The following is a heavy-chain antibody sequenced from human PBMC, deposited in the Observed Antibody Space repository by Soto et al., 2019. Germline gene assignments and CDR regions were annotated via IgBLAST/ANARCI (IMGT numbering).Heavy chain of an antibody. CDR2: FRGGGGST. CDR3: ARDSPLTSARAFDI. V-gene: IGHV3-23*01. CDR1: GFTFSDYA. J-gene: IGHJ3*02. Sequence: EVQLLESGGDLVQPGGSLTLSCEASGFTFSDYAMSWVRQAPGKGLEWVSAFRGGGGSTFYADSVRGRFTISRDNAKSTLYLQMNSLRAEGTAVYYCARDSPLTSARAFDIWGQGTVVTVSS.